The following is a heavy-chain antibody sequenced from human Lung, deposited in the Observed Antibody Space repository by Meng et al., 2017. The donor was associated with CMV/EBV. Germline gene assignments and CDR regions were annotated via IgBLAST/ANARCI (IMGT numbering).Heavy chain of an antibody. CDR3: ARGINGGCGD. CDR1: GDIVSRNSAA. CDR2: TYYRSKWYH. Sequence: VQRKPSGPGLVKASTTLSLACAISGDIVSRNSAAWHWIRQSPSRGLEWLGRTYYRSKWYHEYAVSVKSRITISPDTPKNQFSLQLNSMTPEDTAVYYCARGINGGCGDWGQGTLVTVSS. D-gene: IGHD4-23*01. J-gene: IGHJ4*02. V-gene: IGHV6-1*01.